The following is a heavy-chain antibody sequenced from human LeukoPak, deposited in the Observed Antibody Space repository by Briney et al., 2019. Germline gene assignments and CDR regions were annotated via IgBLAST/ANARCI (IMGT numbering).Heavy chain of an antibody. D-gene: IGHD1-26*01. CDR2: IIPIFGTA. CDR1: GYTFTGYY. CDR3: ARLGGSYPYNWFDP. Sequence: ASVKVSCKASGYTFTGYYMHWVRQAPGQGLEWMGGIIPIFGTANYAQKFQGRVTITADESTSTAYMELSSLRSEDTAVYYCARLGGSYPYNWFDPWGQGTLVTVSS. J-gene: IGHJ5*02. V-gene: IGHV1-69*13.